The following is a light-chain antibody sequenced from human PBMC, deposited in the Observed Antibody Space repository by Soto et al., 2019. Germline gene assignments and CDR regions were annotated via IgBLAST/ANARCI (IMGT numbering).Light chain of an antibody. J-gene: IGKJ5*01. CDR1: QSVSNN. Sequence: EIVLTQSPATLSVFPGDKATLSCGASQSVSNNLAWYHQKPGQAPRPLIYGASTRATGVPARFSGSGSGTEFTLTISSLEPEDFAIYYCQQRYNWPPLTFGQGTRLEMK. V-gene: IGKV3-15*01. CDR3: QQRYNWPPLT. CDR2: GAS.